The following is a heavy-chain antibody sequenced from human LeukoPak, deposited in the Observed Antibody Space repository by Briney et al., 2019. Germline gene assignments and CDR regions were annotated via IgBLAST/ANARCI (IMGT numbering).Heavy chain of an antibody. CDR1: GYTLTELS. CDR3: VRGHIGVAAHDDAFDI. J-gene: IGHJ3*02. Sequence: GASVKVSCKVSGYTLTELSMHWVRQAPGKGLEWMGSFDPEDGETIYAQKFQGRVTMTEDTSTDTAYMELSSLRSEDTAVYYCVRGHIGVAAHDDAFDIWGQGTMVTVSS. CDR2: FDPEDGET. V-gene: IGHV1-24*01. D-gene: IGHD6-19*01.